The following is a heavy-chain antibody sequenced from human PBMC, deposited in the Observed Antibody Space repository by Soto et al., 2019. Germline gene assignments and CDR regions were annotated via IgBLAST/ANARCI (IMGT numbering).Heavy chain of an antibody. Sequence: RASVKVSCKASGYTFTSYGISWVRQAPGQGLEWMGWISAYNGNTNYAQKLQGRVTMTTDTSTSTAYMELRSLRSDDTAVYYCASHRDPYGDYGYWGQGTLVTVSS. CDR2: ISAYNGNT. J-gene: IGHJ4*02. CDR1: GYTFTSYG. D-gene: IGHD4-17*01. V-gene: IGHV1-18*01. CDR3: ASHRDPYGDYGY.